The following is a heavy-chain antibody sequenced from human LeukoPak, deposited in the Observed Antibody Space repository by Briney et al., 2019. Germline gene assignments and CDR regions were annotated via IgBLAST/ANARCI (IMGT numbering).Heavy chain of an antibody. CDR3: AAFLTVTNYYGMDV. CDR1: GFTFSSYG. CDR2: ISYDGSNK. Sequence: PGGSLRLSCAASGFTFSSYGMHWVRQAPGKGLEWVAVISYDGSNKYYADSVKGRFTISRDNSKNTLYLQMNSLRSEDTAVYYCAAFLTVTNYYGMDVWGQGTTVTVSS. J-gene: IGHJ6*02. D-gene: IGHD4-17*01. V-gene: IGHV3-30*03.